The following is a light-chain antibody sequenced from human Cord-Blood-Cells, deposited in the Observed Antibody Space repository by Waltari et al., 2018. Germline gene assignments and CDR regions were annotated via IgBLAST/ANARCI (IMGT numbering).Light chain of an antibody. V-gene: IGKV3-11*01. CDR2: DAS. Sequence: EIVLTQSPATLSLSPGERATLSCRASQRVSSSLAWYPQKPGQAPRRLIYDASNRATGIPARFSGSGSGTDFTLTISSLEPEDFAVYYCQQRSNWTPKYTFGQRTKLEIK. CDR1: QRVSSS. J-gene: IGKJ2*01. CDR3: QQRSNWTPKYT.